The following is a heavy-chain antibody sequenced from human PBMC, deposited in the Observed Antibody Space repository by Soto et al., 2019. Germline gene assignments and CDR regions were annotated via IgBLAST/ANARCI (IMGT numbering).Heavy chain of an antibody. D-gene: IGHD1-1*01. CDR3: ARHDFGTTYWFDP. CDR1: GYTFSSYG. Sequence: ASVKVACKASGYTFSSYGINWVRQAPGQGLEWMGGIIPIFGTANYAQKFQGRVTITADESTSTAYMELSSLRSEDTAVYYCARHDFGTTYWFDPWGQGTLVTVSS. V-gene: IGHV1-69*13. CDR2: IIPIFGTA. J-gene: IGHJ5*02.